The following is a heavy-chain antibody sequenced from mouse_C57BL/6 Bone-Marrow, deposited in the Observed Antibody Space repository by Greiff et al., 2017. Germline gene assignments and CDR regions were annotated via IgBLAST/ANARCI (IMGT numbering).Heavy chain of an antibody. Sequence: QVQLQQPGAELVMPGASVKLSCKASGYTFTSYWMHWVKQRPGQGLEWIGEIDPSDSYTNYNQKFKGKSTLTVDKSSSTAYMQLSSLTSEDSAVYYCTRAMVRRGAMDYWGQGTSGTVSS. CDR1: GYTFTSYW. D-gene: IGHD2-2*01. CDR3: TRAMVRRGAMDY. V-gene: IGHV1-69*01. J-gene: IGHJ4*01. CDR2: IDPSDSYT.